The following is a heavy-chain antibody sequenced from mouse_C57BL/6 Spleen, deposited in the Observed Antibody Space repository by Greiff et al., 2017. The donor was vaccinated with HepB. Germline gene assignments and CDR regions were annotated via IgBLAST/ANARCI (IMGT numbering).Heavy chain of an antibody. CDR3: AHYGSSYRAMDY. Sequence: QVQLKESGPGLVQPSQSLSITCTVSGFSLTSYGVHWVRQSPGKGLEWLGVIWSGGSTDYNAAFISRLSISKDNSKSQVFFKMNSLQADDQAIYYCAHYGSSYRAMDYWGQGTSVTVSS. J-gene: IGHJ4*01. CDR1: GFSLTSYG. CDR2: IWSGGST. V-gene: IGHV2-2*01. D-gene: IGHD1-1*01.